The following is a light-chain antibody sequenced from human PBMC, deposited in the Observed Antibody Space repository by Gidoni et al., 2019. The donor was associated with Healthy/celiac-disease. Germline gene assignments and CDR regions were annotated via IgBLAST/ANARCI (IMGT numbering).Light chain of an antibody. CDR1: QSISSY. V-gene: IGKV1-39*01. Sequence: DIQMTQSPSSLSASVGDRVTITCRASQSISSYLNWYQQKPGKAPNLLIYAESSLQSGVPSRFSGSGSGTDFTLTSSSLQPEDFATYYCQQSYSTLITFGQGTRLEIK. J-gene: IGKJ5*01. CDR2: AES. CDR3: QQSYSTLIT.